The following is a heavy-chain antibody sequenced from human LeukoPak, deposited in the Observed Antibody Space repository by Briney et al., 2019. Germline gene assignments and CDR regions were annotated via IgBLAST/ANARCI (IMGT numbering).Heavy chain of an antibody. CDR3: AARPLYSAYDSYFDY. J-gene: IGHJ4*02. Sequence: SETLSLTCTVSGGSISSYYWSWIRQPPGKGLEWIGYIYTSGSTNYNPSLKSRVTISVDTSKNQFSLKLSSVTAADTAVYYCAARPLYSAYDSYFDYWGQGTLVTVSS. V-gene: IGHV4-4*09. D-gene: IGHD5-12*01. CDR2: IYTSGST. CDR1: GGSISSYY.